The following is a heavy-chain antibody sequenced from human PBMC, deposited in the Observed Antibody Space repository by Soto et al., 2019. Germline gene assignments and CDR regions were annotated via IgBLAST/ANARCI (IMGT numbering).Heavy chain of an antibody. Sequence: GGSLRLSCAASGFTFSSYGMHWVRQAPGKGLEWVAVISYDGSNKYYADSVKGRFTISRDNSKNTLYLQMNSLRAEDTAVYYCAKDLGNYVLGSYYYGMDVWGQGTTVTVSS. V-gene: IGHV3-30*18. CDR1: GFTFSSYG. J-gene: IGHJ6*02. CDR3: AKDLGNYVLGSYYYGMDV. D-gene: IGHD4-4*01. CDR2: ISYDGSNK.